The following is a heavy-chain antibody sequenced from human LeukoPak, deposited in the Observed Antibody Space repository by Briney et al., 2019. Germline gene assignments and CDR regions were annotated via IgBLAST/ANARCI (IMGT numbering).Heavy chain of an antibody. CDR3: ARGSSSSWYVYDY. CDR1: GFTVSSNY. V-gene: IGHV3-66*01. J-gene: IGHJ4*02. D-gene: IGHD6-13*01. Sequence: GGSLRLSCAASGFTVSSNYMSWVRQAPGKGLEWVSVFYSGGSTYYADSVKGRFTISRDNSENTLYLQMNSLKAEDTAVYYCARGSSSSWYVYDYWGQGTLVTVSS. CDR2: FYSGGST.